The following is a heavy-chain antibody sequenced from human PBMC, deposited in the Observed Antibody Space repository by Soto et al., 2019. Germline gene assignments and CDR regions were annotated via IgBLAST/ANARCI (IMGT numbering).Heavy chain of an antibody. D-gene: IGHD6-13*01. J-gene: IGHJ6*02. CDR1: GFTFRNAW. CDR3: TTGGSPWPYYSGVDI. Sequence: EVQLVESGGNLVKPGGSLRLSCAASGFTFRNAWMSWVRQAPGKGLEWVCRIKSKVDGGTTDYAAPVKGRFTISRDDSKTTLFLQMNSLKSEDAGIYYCTTGGSPWPYYSGVDIWGQGTTVTVSS. CDR2: IKSKVDGGTT. V-gene: IGHV3-15*01.